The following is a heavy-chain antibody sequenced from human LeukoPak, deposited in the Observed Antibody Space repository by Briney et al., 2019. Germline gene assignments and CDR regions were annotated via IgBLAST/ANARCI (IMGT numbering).Heavy chain of an antibody. V-gene: IGHV4-59*08. CDR3: ARNRGYSYGYPFDY. CDR1: GGSISSYY. Sequence: SETLSLTCTVSGGSISSYYWSWIRQPPGKGLEWIGYIYYSGSTNYNPSLKSRVTMSVDTSKNQFSLKLSSVTAADTAVYYCARNRGYSYGYPFDYWGQGTLVTVSS. J-gene: IGHJ4*02. CDR2: IYYSGST. D-gene: IGHD5-18*01.